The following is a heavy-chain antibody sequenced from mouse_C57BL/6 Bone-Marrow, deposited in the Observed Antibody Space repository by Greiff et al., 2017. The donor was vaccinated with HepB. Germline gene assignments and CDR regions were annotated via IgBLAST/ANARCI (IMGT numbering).Heavy chain of an antibody. D-gene: IGHD3-2*02. Sequence: IQLQQSGAELVRPGASVKLSCTASGFNIKDDYMHWVKQRPEQGLEWIGWIDPENGDTEYASKFQGKATITADTSSNTAYLQLSSLTSEDTAVYYCTTLQLTPEFAYWGQGTLVTVSA. CDR1: GFNIKDDY. CDR2: IDPENGDT. J-gene: IGHJ3*01. V-gene: IGHV14-4*01. CDR3: TTLQLTPEFAY.